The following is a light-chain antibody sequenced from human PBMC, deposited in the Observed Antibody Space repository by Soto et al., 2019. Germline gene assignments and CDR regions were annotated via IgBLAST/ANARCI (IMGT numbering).Light chain of an antibody. CDR2: EVS. CDR3: SSHTSSRTAV. CDR1: SSDDGGYNY. Sequence: QSALTQPASVSGSPGQSITISCTGTSSDDGGYNYVSWYQQYPGKAPKLMIYEVSNRPSGVSNRFSGSKSGNTASLTISGLQAEDEADYYCSSHTSSRTAVFGGGTKLTVL. V-gene: IGLV2-14*01. J-gene: IGLJ3*02.